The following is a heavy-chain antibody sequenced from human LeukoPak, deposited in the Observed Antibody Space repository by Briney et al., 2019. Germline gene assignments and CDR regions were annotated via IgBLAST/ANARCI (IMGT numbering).Heavy chain of an antibody. D-gene: IGHD6-19*01. J-gene: IGHJ4*02. CDR3: ARDTLGSSGYPN. Sequence: ASVKVSCKASGYTFSKSGMSWVRQAPGQGLEWMGWISGYSANNNYAQKFQGRVTMTTDTSTSTADMELRSLRSDDTAVYYCARDTLGSSGYPNWGQGTLIIVSS. CDR1: GYTFSKSG. CDR2: ISGYSANN. V-gene: IGHV1-18*01.